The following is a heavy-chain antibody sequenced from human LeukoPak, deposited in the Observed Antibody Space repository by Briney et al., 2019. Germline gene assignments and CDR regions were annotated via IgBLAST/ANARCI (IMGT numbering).Heavy chain of an antibody. V-gene: IGHV3-21*01. Sequence: GGSLRLSCAASGFTFSNYNMNWVRQAPGKGLEWVSSISSSSSYIYYADSVKGRFTISRDNAKNSLYLQMYSLRAEDTAVYYCASDGDYVRDYWGQGTLVTVSS. CDR1: GFTFSNYN. D-gene: IGHD3-10*02. CDR3: ASDGDYVRDY. CDR2: ISSSSSYI. J-gene: IGHJ4*02.